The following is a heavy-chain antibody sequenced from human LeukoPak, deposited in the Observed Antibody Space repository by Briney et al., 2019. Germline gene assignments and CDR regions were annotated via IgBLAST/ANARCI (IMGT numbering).Heavy chain of an antibody. J-gene: IGHJ4*02. CDR3: ARWGAAAGFDY. D-gene: IGHD6-13*01. CDR2: IYSGGTT. Sequence: GGSLRLSCAASGFTVSGNYMSWVRQAPGKGLEWVSVIYSGGTTYYADSVKGRFTIFRDNSKNTLYLQMNSLRAEDTAVYYCARWGAAAGFDYWGQGTLVTVSS. V-gene: IGHV3-66*01. CDR1: GFTVSGNY.